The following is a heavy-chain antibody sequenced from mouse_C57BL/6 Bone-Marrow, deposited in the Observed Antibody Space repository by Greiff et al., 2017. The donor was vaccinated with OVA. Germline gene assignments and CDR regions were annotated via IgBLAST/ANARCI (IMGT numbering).Heavy chain of an antibody. V-gene: IGHV3-5*01. CDR1: GISITTGNYR. J-gene: IGHJ4*01. CDR3: ARGRGGTGTNYYAMDY. CDR2: IYYSGTI. Sequence: EVQLQQSGPGLVKPSQTVFLTCTVTGISITTGNYRWSWIRQFPGNKLEWIGYIYYSGTITYNPSLTSRTTITRDTPKNQFFLEMNSLTAEDTATYYCARGRGGTGTNYYAMDYWGQGTSVTVSS. D-gene: IGHD4-1*01.